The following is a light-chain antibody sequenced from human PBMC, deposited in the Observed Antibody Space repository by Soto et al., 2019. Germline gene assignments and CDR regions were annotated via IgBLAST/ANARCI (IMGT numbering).Light chain of an antibody. CDR2: CPS. V-gene: IGKV3-15*01. Sequence: EIVMTQSPGTLSVSPGERATLSCRASQSVSSNLAWYQQKPGQAPRLLIYCPSTRATGIPARFSGSGSGTEFTLTITSLQSEDFAVYYCQQYNNWPRTFGQGTKVEIK. CDR3: QQYNNWPRT. CDR1: QSVSSN. J-gene: IGKJ1*01.